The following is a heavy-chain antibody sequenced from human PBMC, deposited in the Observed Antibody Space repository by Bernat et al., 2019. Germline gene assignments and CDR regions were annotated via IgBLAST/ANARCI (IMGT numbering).Heavy chain of an antibody. Sequence: QVQLVQSGAEVKKPGASVKVSCKASGYTFTSYGISWVRQAPGQGLEWMGWISAYNGNTNYAQKLQGRVTMTTYTSTSTAYMELRSLRSGDTAVYYCARECSGGSCYPDQYYFDYWGQGTLVTVSS. CDR2: ISAYNGNT. CDR3: ARECSGGSCYPDQYYFDY. CDR1: GYTFTSYG. J-gene: IGHJ4*02. V-gene: IGHV1-18*01. D-gene: IGHD2-15*01.